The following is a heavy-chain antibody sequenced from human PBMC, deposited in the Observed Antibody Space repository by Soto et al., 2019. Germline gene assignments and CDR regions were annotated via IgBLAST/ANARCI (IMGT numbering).Heavy chain of an antibody. CDR1: GYTFTSYG. CDR2: ISAYNGNT. J-gene: IGHJ3*02. V-gene: IGHV1-18*01. D-gene: IGHD3-22*01. CDR3: AREGNYYYIIGYGPDSFDI. Sequence: ASVKVSCKASGYTFTSYGISWVRQAPGQGLEWMGWISAYNGNTNYAQKLQGRVTMTTDTSTSTAYMELRSLRSDDTAVYYCAREGNYYYIIGYGPDSFDIRCQGTIVSV.